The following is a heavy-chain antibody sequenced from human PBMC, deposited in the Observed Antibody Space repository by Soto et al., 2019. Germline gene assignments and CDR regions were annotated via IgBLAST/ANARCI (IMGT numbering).Heavy chain of an antibody. V-gene: IGHV3-30*18. J-gene: IGHJ6*02. Sequence: GGSLRLSCAASGFTFSSYGMHWVRQAPGEGLEWVAVISYDGSNKYYADSVKGRFTISRDNSKNTLYLQMNSLRAEDTAVYYCAKVGPYSSSWYGNGEDYYYGMDVWGQGTTVTVSS. CDR1: GFTFSSYG. CDR2: ISYDGSNK. CDR3: AKVGPYSSSWYGNGEDYYYGMDV. D-gene: IGHD6-13*01.